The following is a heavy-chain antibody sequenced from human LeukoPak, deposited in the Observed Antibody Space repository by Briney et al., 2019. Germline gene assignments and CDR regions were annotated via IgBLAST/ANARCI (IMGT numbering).Heavy chain of an antibody. CDR3: ARKSDDSNSIDY. CDR2: IYYSGST. CDR1: GGSISSSSYY. V-gene: IGHV4-39*01. D-gene: IGHD4-11*01. J-gene: IGHJ4*02. Sequence: SETLSLTCTVSGGSISSSSYYWGWIRQPPGKGLEWIGSIYYSGSTYYNPSLKSRVTISVDTSKNQFSLKLSSVTAADTAVYYCARKSDDSNSIDYWGQGTLVTVSS.